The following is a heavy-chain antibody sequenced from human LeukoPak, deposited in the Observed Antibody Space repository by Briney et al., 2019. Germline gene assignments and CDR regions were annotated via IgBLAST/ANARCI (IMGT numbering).Heavy chain of an antibody. V-gene: IGHV3-33*01. Sequence: GRSLRLSCAASGFTFSSYGMHWVRQAPGKGLEWVAVIWYDGSNKYYADSVKGRFTISRDNSKNTLYLQMNSLRAEDTAVYYCALLYCSGGSCDSSLERYYYGMDVWGQGTTVTVSS. CDR3: ALLYCSGGSCDSSLERYYYGMDV. CDR1: GFTFSSYG. CDR2: IWYDGSNK. J-gene: IGHJ6*02. D-gene: IGHD2-15*01.